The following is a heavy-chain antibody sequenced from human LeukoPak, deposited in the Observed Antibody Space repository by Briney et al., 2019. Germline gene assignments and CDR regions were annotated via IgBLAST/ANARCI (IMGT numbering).Heavy chain of an antibody. CDR2: IYSDNT. J-gene: IGHJ4*02. V-gene: IGHV3-53*01. CDR3: ARVGSYGDYGDY. Sequence: GGSLRLSCTVSGFTVSSNSMSWVRQAPGKGLEWVSFIYSDNTHYSDSVKDRFTISRDNSKNTLYLQMNSLRAEDTAVYYCARVGSYGDYGDYWGQGTLVTVSS. CDR1: GFTVSSNS. D-gene: IGHD4-17*01.